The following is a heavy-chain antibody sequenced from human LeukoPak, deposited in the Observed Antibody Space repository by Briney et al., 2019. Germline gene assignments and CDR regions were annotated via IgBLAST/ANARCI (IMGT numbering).Heavy chain of an antibody. Sequence: SQTLSLTCAISGDSVSSNSAAWEWIRQSPSGGLEWLGRTYSRSKRYNDYVVYVKSRITINPDTSKNHFSLQLSSVTPEDTAVYYCARESSGYSASFAPFDYWGQGTLVTVSS. CDR2: TYSRSKRYN. J-gene: IGHJ4*02. CDR3: ARESSGYSASFAPFDY. CDR1: GDSVSSNSAA. V-gene: IGHV6-1*01. D-gene: IGHD3-22*01.